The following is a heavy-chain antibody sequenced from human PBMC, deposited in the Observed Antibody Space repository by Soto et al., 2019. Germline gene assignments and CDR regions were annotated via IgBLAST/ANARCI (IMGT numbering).Heavy chain of an antibody. J-gene: IGHJ5*02. D-gene: IGHD3-3*01. CDR1: GGSFSGYY. CDR2: IYHSGST. CDR3: ARGSYDFWSGYSRNWSDP. V-gene: IGHV4-34*01. Sequence: SETVSLASAVYGGSFSGYYWSWIRQPPGKGLEWIGEIYHSGSTNYNPSLKSRVTISVDKSKNQFSLKLSSVTAADTAVYYCARGSYDFWSGYSRNWSDPCGPGTLVTLSS.